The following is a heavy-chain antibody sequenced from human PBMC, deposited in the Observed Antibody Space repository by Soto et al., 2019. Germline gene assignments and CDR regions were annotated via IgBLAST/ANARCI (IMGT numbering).Heavy chain of an antibody. J-gene: IGHJ5*02. D-gene: IGHD3-22*01. CDR2: ISAYNGNT. V-gene: IGHV1-18*01. CDR3: AGDSSGPWVFDP. Sequence: ATVKVSCKASGYTFTSYGISWVRQAPGQGLEWMGWISAYNGNTNYAQKLQGRVTMTTDTSTSTAYMELRSLSSDDTAVYYCAGDSSGPWVFDPWGQGTLVTV. CDR1: GYTFTSYG.